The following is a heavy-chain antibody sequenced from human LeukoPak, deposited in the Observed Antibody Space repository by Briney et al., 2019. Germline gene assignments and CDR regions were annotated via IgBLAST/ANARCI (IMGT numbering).Heavy chain of an antibody. CDR1: GFSLSTSGMC. CDR3: ARISSNSFYYYGMDV. Sequence: SGPALVKPTQTLTLTCTFSGFSLSTSGMCVSWIRQPPGKALEWLALIDWDDDKYYSTSLKTRLTISKETSKNQVVLTMTNMDPVDTATYYCARISSNSFYYYGMDVWGKGTTVTVSS. D-gene: IGHD4-11*01. CDR2: IDWDDDK. V-gene: IGHV2-70*01. J-gene: IGHJ6*04.